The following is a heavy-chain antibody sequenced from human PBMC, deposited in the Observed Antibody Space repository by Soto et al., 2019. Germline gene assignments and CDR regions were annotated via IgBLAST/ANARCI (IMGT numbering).Heavy chain of an antibody. V-gene: IGHV4-4*02. CDR3: ATLPPRIVVVMSPFPS. CDR2: IYHSGMA. Sequence: VQLRQSGSGLVKPSGTLSLTCFVSGTSISSTFWWTWVRQAPGKGLEWIGDIYHSGMAKYNPSPKRRVTITVAKSSNQFSLTLTSVTAADTAMYYCATLPPRIVVVMSPFPSWGQGTPVTVSS. J-gene: IGHJ4*02. D-gene: IGHD2-21*01. CDR1: GTSISSTFW.